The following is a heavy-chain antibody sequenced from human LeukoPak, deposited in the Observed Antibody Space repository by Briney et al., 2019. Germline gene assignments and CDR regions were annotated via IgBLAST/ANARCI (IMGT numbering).Heavy chain of an antibody. CDR1: GFTFSSYG. CDR3: AKGPHIVVVVAATSWFDP. J-gene: IGHJ5*02. CDR2: ISGSGGST. V-gene: IGHV3-23*01. Sequence: GGSLRLSCAASGFTFSSYGMSWVRQAPGKGLEWVSAISGSGGSTYYADSVKGRFTISRDNSKNTLYLQMNSLRAEDTAVYYCAKGPHIVVVVAATSWFDPWGQGTLVTVSS. D-gene: IGHD2-15*01.